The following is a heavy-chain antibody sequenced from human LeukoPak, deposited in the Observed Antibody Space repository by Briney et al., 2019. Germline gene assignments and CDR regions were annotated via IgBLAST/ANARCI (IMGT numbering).Heavy chain of an antibody. V-gene: IGHV3-7*03. CDR3: AREVFFQFDN. CDR1: GFTFRKYW. Sequence: GGSLRLSCAASGFTFRKYWMAWVRQAPGRGLEWVATIAANGNDKDYEDALQGRFTISRDNARNSLSLRIDSLRAEDTAQYYCAREVFFQFDNWGQGALVTVSS. CDR2: IAANGNDK. J-gene: IGHJ4*02.